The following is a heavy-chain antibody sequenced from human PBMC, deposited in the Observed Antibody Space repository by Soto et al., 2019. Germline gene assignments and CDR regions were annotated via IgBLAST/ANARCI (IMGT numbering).Heavy chain of an antibody. Sequence: SETLSLTCTVSGGSISSYYWSWIRQPPGKGLEWIGYIYYSGSTNYNPSLKSRVTISVDTSKNQFSLKLSSVTAADTAVYYCARHFGYYDSSGYYQAPFDYWGQGTLVTVSS. J-gene: IGHJ4*02. CDR2: IYYSGST. V-gene: IGHV4-59*08. CDR3: ARHFGYYDSSGYYQAPFDY. CDR1: GGSISSYY. D-gene: IGHD3-22*01.